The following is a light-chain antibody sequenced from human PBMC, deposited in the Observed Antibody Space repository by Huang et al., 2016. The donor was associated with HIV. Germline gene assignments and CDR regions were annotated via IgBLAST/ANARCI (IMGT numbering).Light chain of an antibody. CDR2: DAS. CDR1: QSVSSY. J-gene: IGKJ4*01. Sequence: EIVLTQSPATLSLSPGERATRSCRASQSVSSYLAWYQQKPGQAPRLLIYDASSRATCIPARFRGSGSGTDFTLTISSLGPEDIAVYYCQHRSNWPRLTFGGGTKVEIK. CDR3: QHRSNWPRLT. V-gene: IGKV3-11*01.